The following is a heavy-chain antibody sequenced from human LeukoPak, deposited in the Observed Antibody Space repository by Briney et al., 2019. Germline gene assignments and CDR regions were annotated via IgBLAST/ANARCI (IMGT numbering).Heavy chain of an antibody. V-gene: IGHV3-23*01. CDR3: AKESSSFEWFGELLPNYFDP. CDR1: GFSFYSYA. D-gene: IGHD3-10*01. J-gene: IGHJ5*02. Sequence: QPGGSLRLSCAASGFSFYSYAMSWVRQAPGKGLEWVSSISGSGSSTNYADSVKGRFTISKDNSKNTLYLQMNSLRAEDTAVYYCAKESSSFEWFGELLPNYFDPWGQGTLVTVSS. CDR2: ISGSGSST.